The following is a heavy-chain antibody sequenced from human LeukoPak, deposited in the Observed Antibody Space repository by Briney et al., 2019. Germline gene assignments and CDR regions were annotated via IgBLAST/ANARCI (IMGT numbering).Heavy chain of an antibody. Sequence: GGSLRLSCAASGFDFSGAYMSWVRQAPGKGLEWVSAISGSGGSTYYADSVKGRFTISRDNSKNTLYLQMNSLRAEDTAVYYCAKDAYYYYGMDVWGQGTTVTVSS. CDR1: GFDFSGAY. V-gene: IGHV3-23*01. J-gene: IGHJ6*02. CDR2: ISGSGGST. CDR3: AKDAYYYYGMDV.